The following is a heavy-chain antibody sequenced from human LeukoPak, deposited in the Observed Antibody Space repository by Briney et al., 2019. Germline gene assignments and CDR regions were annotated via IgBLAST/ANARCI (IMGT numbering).Heavy chain of an antibody. J-gene: IGHJ4*02. CDR2: IKQDGSQR. CDR1: GFSFSTSS. Sequence: GGSLRLPCAASGFSFSTSSMSWVRQAPGKGLEWVASIKQDGSQRYYVDSVKGRFTISRDNAKNSLYLQMNSLRAEDTAVYYCARPYNGGSLVYWGQGTLVTVSS. D-gene: IGHD6-19*01. V-gene: IGHV3-7*04. CDR3: ARPYNGGSLVY.